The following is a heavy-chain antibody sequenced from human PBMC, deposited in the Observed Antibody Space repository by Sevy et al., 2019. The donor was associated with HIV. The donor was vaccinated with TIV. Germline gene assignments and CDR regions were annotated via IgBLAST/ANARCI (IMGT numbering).Heavy chain of an antibody. Sequence: GGSLRLSCAASGFTFSNYAMNWVRQAPGKGLEWVSTITSRGGSTYYADSVKGRFTISRDNSKNTQYLQMNSLRAEDTAVYYCAKSDFPTVTTYTDYFHYWGQGTLVTVSS. CDR1: GFTFSNYA. V-gene: IGHV3-23*01. J-gene: IGHJ4*02. CDR3: AKSDFPTVTTYTDYFHY. CDR2: ITSRGGST. D-gene: IGHD4-17*01.